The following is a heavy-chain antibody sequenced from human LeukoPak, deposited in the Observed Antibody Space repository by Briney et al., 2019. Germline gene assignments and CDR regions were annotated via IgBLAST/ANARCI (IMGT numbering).Heavy chain of an antibody. D-gene: IGHD5-12*01. V-gene: IGHV3-23*01. J-gene: IGHJ4*02. CDR3: AKDLDIVATITGN. Sequence: GGSLRLSCAASGFTFSRYAMSWVRQAPGKGLEWVSGVSGSGGSTYYADSVKGRFTISRDNSKNTLYLQMNSLRAEDTAVYYCAKDLDIVATITGNWGQGTLVTVSS. CDR1: GFTFSRYA. CDR2: VSGSGGST.